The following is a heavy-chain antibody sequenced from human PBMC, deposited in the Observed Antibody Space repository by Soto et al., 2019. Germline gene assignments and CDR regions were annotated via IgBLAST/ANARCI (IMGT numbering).Heavy chain of an antibody. CDR1: GGTFSSYA. Sequence: ASVKVSCKASGGTFSSYAISWVRQAPGQGLEWMGWISAYNGNTNYAQKLQGRVTMTTDTSTSTAYMELRSLRSDDTAVYYCARDISISGRYGYYDGMDFWGQGTTVTGSS. CDR3: ARDISISGRYGYYDGMDF. J-gene: IGHJ6*02. V-gene: IGHV1-18*01. D-gene: IGHD6-6*01. CDR2: ISAYNGNT.